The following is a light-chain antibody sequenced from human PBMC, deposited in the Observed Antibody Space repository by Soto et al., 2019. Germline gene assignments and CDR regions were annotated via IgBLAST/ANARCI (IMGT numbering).Light chain of an antibody. CDR1: QSVNYN. V-gene: IGKV3-15*01. Sequence: EIMITQSPAPLSLSPGEKATPSSRARQSVNYNLAWYQQKPGQAPRLLIYGASTRATGIPARFSGSGSGTEFTLTISSLQSEDFAVYYCQQYTNWPVMYTFGQGTKVDIK. J-gene: IGKJ2*01. CDR3: QQYTNWPVMYT. CDR2: GAS.